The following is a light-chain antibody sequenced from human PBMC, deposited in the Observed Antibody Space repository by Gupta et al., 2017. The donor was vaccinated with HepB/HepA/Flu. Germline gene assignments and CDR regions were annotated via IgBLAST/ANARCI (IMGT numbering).Light chain of an antibody. Sequence: ETVFTQSPGTLSLSPGERATLSCRASQSVSSSYLAWYQQKPGQAPRLLIYGASSRATGIPDRCRGSGGGTDLTVTISILEPEDVAVYDCQQYGSSPRSSFGQGTKLEIK. CDR1: QSVSSSY. V-gene: IGKV3-20*01. CDR2: GAS. CDR3: QQYGSSPRSS. J-gene: IGKJ2*04.